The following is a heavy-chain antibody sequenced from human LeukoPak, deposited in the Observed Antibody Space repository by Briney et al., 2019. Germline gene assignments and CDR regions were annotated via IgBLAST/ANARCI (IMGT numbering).Heavy chain of an antibody. CDR2: INWNGGST. D-gene: IGHD3-22*01. CDR3: ARKGYNYDSRGYYYCVDY. J-gene: IGHJ4*02. V-gene: IGHV3-20*04. CDR1: GFTFDDYG. Sequence: PGGSLRLSCAASGFTFDDYGMSWVRQVPGKGLEWVSGINWNGGSTGYADSVKGRLTISRDNAKNSLYLQMNSLRAEDTALYYCARKGYNYDSRGYYYCVDYWGQGTLVTVSS.